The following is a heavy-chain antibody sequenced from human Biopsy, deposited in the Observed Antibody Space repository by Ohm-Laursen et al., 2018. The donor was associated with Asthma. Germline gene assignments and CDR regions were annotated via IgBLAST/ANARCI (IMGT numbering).Heavy chain of an antibody. Sequence: PSAKPSCKVSGYNFISFAIHWVRQAPGQRLEWMGWVNTGNGETKYSQKFQGRVTITRDTSASTAYMELRSLRSEDTATYYCARTYYDFLTGQVKDVFGVWGQGTMVTVSS. CDR1: GYNFISFA. D-gene: IGHD3-9*01. CDR3: ARTYYDFLTGQVKDVFGV. J-gene: IGHJ3*01. V-gene: IGHV1-3*04. CDR2: VNTGNGET.